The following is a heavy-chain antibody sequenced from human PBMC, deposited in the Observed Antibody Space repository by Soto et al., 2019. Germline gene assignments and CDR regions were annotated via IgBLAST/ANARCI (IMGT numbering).Heavy chain of an antibody. CDR1: GYTFTSYG. D-gene: IGHD2-15*01. CDR3: AVGSCSGGSCYFDY. V-gene: IGHV1-18*01. Sequence: GASVKVSCKASGYTFTSYGISWVRQAPGQGLEWMGWISAYNGNTNYAQKLQGRVTMTTDTSTGTAYMELRSLRSDDTAVYYCAVGSCSGGSCYFDYWGQGTLVTVSS. CDR2: ISAYNGNT. J-gene: IGHJ4*02.